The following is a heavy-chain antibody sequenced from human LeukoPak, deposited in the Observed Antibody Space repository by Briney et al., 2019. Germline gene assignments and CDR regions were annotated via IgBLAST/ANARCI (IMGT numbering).Heavy chain of an antibody. CDR3: AKERGRATTGYEDY. D-gene: IGHD4-17*01. CDR2: ISGSGGST. CDR1: GFTFSSYA. Sequence: GGSLRLSCAASGFTFSSYAMSWVRQAPGEGLEWVSAISGSGGSTYYADSVKGRFTISRDNSKNTLYLQMNSLRAEDTAVYYCAKERGRATTGYEDYWGQGTLVTVSS. J-gene: IGHJ4*02. V-gene: IGHV3-23*01.